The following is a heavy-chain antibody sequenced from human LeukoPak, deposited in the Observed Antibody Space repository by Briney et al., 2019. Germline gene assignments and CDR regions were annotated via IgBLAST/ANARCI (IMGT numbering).Heavy chain of an antibody. CDR2: IYTSGSI. CDR3: ARRLGSSSSGHGFDH. J-gene: IGHJ4*02. V-gene: IGHV4-61*02. Sequence: SETLSLTCTVSGGSISSSSYYWGWIRQPAGKGLEWIGRIYTSGSINYSPSLRSRVTISVDTSKNQVSLKLKFVTAADTAVYYCARRLGSSSSGHGFDHWGQGTLVTVSS. D-gene: IGHD6-6*01. CDR1: GGSISSSSYY.